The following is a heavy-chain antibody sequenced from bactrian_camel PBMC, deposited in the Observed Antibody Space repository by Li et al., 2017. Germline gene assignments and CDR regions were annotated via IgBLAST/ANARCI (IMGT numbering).Heavy chain of an antibody. Sequence: HVQLVESGGGSVQAGGFPRLSCGASGYTYSRNYLAWFRQAPGKEREGVAGIGISSGGTYYADSVKDRFTVSRDYATGTVFLQMNSLKPEDTATYYCAAKVGAWSLSPTRYNHWGQGTQVTVS. J-gene: IGHJ4*01. CDR3: AAKVGAWSLSPTRYNH. D-gene: IGHD5*01. V-gene: IGHV3-3*01. CDR1: GYTYSRNY. CDR2: IGISSGGT.